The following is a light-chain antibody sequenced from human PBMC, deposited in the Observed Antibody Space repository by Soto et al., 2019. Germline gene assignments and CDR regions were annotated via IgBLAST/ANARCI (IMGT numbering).Light chain of an antibody. J-gene: IGKJ1*01. CDR3: MQAIQTWT. CDR1: QSLLHSNGYNY. Sequence: DIVMTQSPLSLPVTPGEPASISCRSSQSLLHSNGYNYLDWYLQKPGQSPQLLIYLGSNRASGVTDRFSGSGSGTDFTLKISRVEAEDVGVYYCMQAIQTWTFGQGTKVEIK. CDR2: LGS. V-gene: IGKV2-28*01.